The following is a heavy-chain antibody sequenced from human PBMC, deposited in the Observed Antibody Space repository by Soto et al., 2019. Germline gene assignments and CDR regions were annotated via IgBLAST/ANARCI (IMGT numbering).Heavy chain of an antibody. CDR2: IIPILGIA. D-gene: IGHD2-2*01. V-gene: IGHV1-69*04. J-gene: IGHJ6*03. CDR3: ARERGYCSSTSCPHYYYMDV. CDR1: GGTFSSYT. Sequence: SVKVSCKASGGTFSSYTISWVRQAPGQGLEWMGRIIPILGIANYAQKFQGRVTITADKSTSTAYMELSSLRSEDTAVYYCARERGYCSSTSCPHYYYMDVWGKGTTVTVSS.